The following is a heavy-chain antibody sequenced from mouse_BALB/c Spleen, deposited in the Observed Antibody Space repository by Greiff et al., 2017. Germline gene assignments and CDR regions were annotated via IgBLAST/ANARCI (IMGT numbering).Heavy chain of an antibody. V-gene: IGHV1-9*01. Sequence: QVQLQQSGAELMKPGASVKISCKATGYTFSSYWIEWVKQRPGHGLEWIGEILPGSGSTNYNEKFKGKATFTADTSSNTAYMQLSSLTSEDSAVYYCAREGFYWYFDVWGAGTTVTVSS. J-gene: IGHJ1*01. CDR2: ILPGSGST. CDR1: GYTFSSYW. CDR3: AREGFYWYFDV.